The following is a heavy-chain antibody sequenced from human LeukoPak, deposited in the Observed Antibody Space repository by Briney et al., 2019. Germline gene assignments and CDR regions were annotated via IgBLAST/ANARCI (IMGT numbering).Heavy chain of an antibody. V-gene: IGHV3-53*01. J-gene: IGHJ4*02. D-gene: IGHD3-9*01. CDR2: IYSGGST. CDR1: GFTVSNNY. Sequence: GSLRLSCAASGFTVSNNYMSWVRQAPGKGLEWVSVIYSGGSTYYADSVKGRFTISRDNSKNTLYLQMNSLRAEDTTVYYCASAYYDILTGYGPFDYWGQGTLVTVSS. CDR3: ASAYYDILTGYGPFDY.